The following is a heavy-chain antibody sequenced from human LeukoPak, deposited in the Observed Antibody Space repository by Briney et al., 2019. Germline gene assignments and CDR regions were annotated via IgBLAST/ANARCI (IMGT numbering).Heavy chain of an antibody. J-gene: IGHJ4*02. CDR2: TRTSSVTI. CDR3: ARGQVDFDY. Sequence: PGGSLRLPCAASGFTFSSYGMNWVRQAPGKGLEWVSYTRTSSVTIYYADSVRGRFTISRDNAKNSLYLQMNSLRDEDTAVYYCARGQVDFDYWGQGTLVTVSS. CDR1: GFTFSSYG. V-gene: IGHV3-48*02. D-gene: IGHD5-12*01.